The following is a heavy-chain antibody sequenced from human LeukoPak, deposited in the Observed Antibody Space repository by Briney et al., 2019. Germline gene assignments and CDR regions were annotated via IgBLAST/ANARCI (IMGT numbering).Heavy chain of an antibody. D-gene: IGHD3-9*01. CDR3: ARCTYYDILTGYYTSYGMDV. V-gene: IGHV4-59*01. Sequence: SETLSLTCTVSGGSISSYYWSWIRQPPGKGLEWVGYIYYSGSTNYNPSLKSRVTISVDTSKNQFSLKLSSVTAADMAVYYCARCTYYDILTGYYTSYGMDVGGQGTTVTVSS. CDR2: IYYSGST. CDR1: GGSISSYY. J-gene: IGHJ6*02.